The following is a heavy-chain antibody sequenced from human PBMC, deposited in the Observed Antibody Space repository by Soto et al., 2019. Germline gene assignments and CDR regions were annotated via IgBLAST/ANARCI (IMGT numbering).Heavy chain of an antibody. J-gene: IGHJ4*02. CDR2: IKQDGSER. CDR1: GFTFRNYW. CDR3: VRENYFDY. V-gene: IGHV3-7*01. Sequence: EEQLMESGGGLVQPGGSLRLSCAGSGFTFRNYWMGWVRQAPGKRLEWVANIKQDGSERSYADSVSGRFTISRDNAKNSLYLQMSSLGADDTAVYYCVRENYFDYWGQGILVTVSS.